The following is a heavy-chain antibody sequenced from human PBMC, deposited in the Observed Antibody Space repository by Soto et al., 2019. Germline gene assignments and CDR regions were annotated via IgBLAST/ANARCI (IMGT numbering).Heavy chain of an antibody. CDR2: ISYDGSNK. V-gene: IGHV3-30-3*01. CDR3: ARVLYYFDY. Sequence: QVPLVESGGGVVQPGRSLRLSCAASGFTFSSYAMHWVRQAPGKGLEWVAVISYDGSNKYYADSVKGRFTISRDNSKNTLYLQMNSLRAEDTAVYYCARVLYYFDYWGQGTLVTVSS. J-gene: IGHJ4*02. CDR1: GFTFSSYA.